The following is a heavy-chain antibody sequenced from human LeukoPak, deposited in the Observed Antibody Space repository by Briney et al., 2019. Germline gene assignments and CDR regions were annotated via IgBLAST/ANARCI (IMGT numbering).Heavy chain of an antibody. V-gene: IGHV4-4*07. J-gene: IGHJ5*02. CDR2: IYTSGST. CDR3: AREDYDILTGYNWFDP. Sequence: SETLSLTCTVSGGSISSYYWSWIRQPAGKGLEWIGRIYTSGSTNYNPSLKSRVTMSVDTSKNQFSLKLSSVTAADTAVYYCAREDYDILTGYNWFDPWGQGTLVTVSS. D-gene: IGHD3-9*01. CDR1: GGSISSYY.